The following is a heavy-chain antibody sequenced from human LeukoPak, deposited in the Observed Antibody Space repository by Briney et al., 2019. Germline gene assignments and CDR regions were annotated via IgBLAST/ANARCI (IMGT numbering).Heavy chain of an antibody. D-gene: IGHD6-19*01. CDR1: GYRFTSYS. V-gene: IGHV5-51*01. CDR2: IYPGDSAT. CDR3: ARYISGWYGLGY. Sequence: GESLKACCKVSGYRFTSYSIGWVRQMQGKGLEWMGIIYPGDSATSYSPSFQGQVTTSAAKSISTSYLQSSSLKASDTAMYDCARYISGWYGLGYWDPGTLVTVSS. J-gene: IGHJ4*02.